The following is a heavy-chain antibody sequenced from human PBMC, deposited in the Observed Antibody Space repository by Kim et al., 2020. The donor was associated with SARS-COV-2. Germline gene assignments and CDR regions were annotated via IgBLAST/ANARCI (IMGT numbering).Heavy chain of an antibody. CDR2: IKQDGSGR. CDR3: GRGQTTFEY. Sequence: GGSLRLSCAASGFSFGSYWMSWVRQTPGRGLEWVANIKQDGSGRYYMGSVRGRFTISRDNARNSLFLQMNSLRAEDTAIYYCGRGQTTFEYWGRGTLVTVSS. V-gene: IGHV3-7*03. CDR1: GFSFGSYW. J-gene: IGHJ4*02.